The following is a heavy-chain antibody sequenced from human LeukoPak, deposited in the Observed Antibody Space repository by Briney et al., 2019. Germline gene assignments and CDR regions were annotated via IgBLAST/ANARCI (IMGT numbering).Heavy chain of an antibody. V-gene: IGHV4-30-2*01. J-gene: IGHJ4*02. D-gene: IGHD4-17*01. Sequence: PSETLSLTCAVSGGSISSGGYSWSWIRQPPGKGLEWIGYIYHSGSTYYNPSLKSRVTISVDRSKNPFSLKLSSVTAADTAVYYCARMTTVTTGFDYWGQGTLVTVSS. CDR3: ARMTTVTTGFDY. CDR2: IYHSGST. CDR1: GGSISSGGYS.